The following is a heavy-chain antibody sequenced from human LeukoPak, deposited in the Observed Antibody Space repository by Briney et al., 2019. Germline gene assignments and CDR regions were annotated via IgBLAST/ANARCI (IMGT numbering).Heavy chain of an antibody. Sequence: PGGSLRLSCAASGFTFSSYAMTWVRQAPGKGLEWVSTISGSGGSTYNADSVKGRFTISRDNPKNTLYLQMNSLKAEDTAVYYCAKDRGSPVVVTAFDYWGQGTLVTVSS. CDR1: GFTFSSYA. D-gene: IGHD2-21*02. V-gene: IGHV3-23*01. CDR3: AKDRGSPVVVTAFDY. J-gene: IGHJ4*02. CDR2: ISGSGGST.